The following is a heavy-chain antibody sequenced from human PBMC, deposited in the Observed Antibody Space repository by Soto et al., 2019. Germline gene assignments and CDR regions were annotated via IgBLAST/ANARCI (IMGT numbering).Heavy chain of an antibody. CDR3: ARDQDTSGHFSSFDY. D-gene: IGHD3-22*01. CDR2: IWYDGSNK. J-gene: IGHJ4*02. Sequence: GGSLRLSCAASGFTFSSYGMHWVRQAPGKGLEWVAVIWYDGSNKYYADSVKGRFTISRDNSKNTLYLQMNSLRAEDTAVYYCARDQDTSGHFSSFDYWGQGTVVTVSS. CDR1: GFTFSSYG. V-gene: IGHV3-33*01.